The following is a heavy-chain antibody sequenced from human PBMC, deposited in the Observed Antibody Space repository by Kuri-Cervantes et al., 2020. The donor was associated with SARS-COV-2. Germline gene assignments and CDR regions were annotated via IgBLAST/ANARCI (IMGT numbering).Heavy chain of an antibody. V-gene: IGHV3-64D*08. CDR3: VGDESNVVQRGF. J-gene: IGHJ4*02. D-gene: IGHD2-21*01. CDR1: GFIFRNYV. Sequence: LKISCSASGFIFRNYVMYWVRQAPGKGLEYVSSIRNYGGSPYYGDSVKGRFTISRDNSKNTLYLQMDSLRVEDTAVYYRVGDESNVVQRGFWGQGSLVTVSS. CDR2: IRNYGGSP.